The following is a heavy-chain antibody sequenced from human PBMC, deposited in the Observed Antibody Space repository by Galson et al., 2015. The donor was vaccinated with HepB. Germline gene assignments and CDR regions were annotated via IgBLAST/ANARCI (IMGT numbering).Heavy chain of an antibody. Sequence: SLRLSCAASGLTFSNYAMNWVRQAPGKGLEWVSGLSGSGDNTFYADTVKDRFTISRDNSKNTLYLQMNSLRAEDTAVYYCAKGNHYYYNYGMDVWGQGTTVTVSS. CDR2: LSGSGDNT. J-gene: IGHJ6*02. CDR1: GLTFSNYA. CDR3: AKGNHYYYNYGMDV. V-gene: IGHV3-23*01. D-gene: IGHD1-14*01.